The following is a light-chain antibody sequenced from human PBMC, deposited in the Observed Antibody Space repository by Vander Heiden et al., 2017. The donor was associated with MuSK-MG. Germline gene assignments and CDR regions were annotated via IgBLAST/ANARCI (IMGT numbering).Light chain of an antibody. Sequence: DIQMTQSPSSLSASVGDRVTITCQASQDISNYLNWYQQKPGKAPKLLIYDASNLETGVPSRFSGSGSGTDFTFTISSLQPEDIATYYCQQYDNLHPRGITFGHGTKVDIK. CDR2: DAS. CDR1: QDISNY. CDR3: QQYDNLHPRGIT. J-gene: IGKJ3*01. V-gene: IGKV1-33*01.